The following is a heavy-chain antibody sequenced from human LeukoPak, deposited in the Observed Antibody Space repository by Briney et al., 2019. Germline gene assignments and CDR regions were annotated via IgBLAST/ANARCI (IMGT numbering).Heavy chain of an antibody. Sequence: SVKVSCKASVGTFSSYAISWVRQAPGQGLEWMGGIIPIFGTANYAQKFQGRVTITTDESTSTAYMELSSLRSEDTAVYYCARDLGITVAGTGNWFDPWGQGTLVTVSS. CDR2: IIPIFGTA. CDR3: ARDLGITVAGTGNWFDP. D-gene: IGHD6-19*01. V-gene: IGHV1-69*05. CDR1: VGTFSSYA. J-gene: IGHJ5*02.